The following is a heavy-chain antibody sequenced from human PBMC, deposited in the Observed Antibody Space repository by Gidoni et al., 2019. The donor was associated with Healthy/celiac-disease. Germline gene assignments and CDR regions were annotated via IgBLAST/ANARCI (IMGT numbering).Heavy chain of an antibody. J-gene: IGHJ4*02. Sequence: YGSYAMHWVRQAPGKGLEWVAVISYDGSNKYYADSVKGRFTISRDNSKNTLYLQMNSLRAEDTAVYYCARDKNGPVYGGSVDYWGQGTLVTVSS. CDR3: ARDKNGPVYGGSVDY. CDR1: YGSYA. D-gene: IGHD2-15*01. CDR2: ISYDGSNK. V-gene: IGHV3-30-3*01.